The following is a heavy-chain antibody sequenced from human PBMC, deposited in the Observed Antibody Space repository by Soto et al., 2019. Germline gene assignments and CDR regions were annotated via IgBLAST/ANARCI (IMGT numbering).Heavy chain of an antibody. CDR2: IYWNDDK. J-gene: IGHJ4*02. CDR1: GFSLSTNGVG. CDR3: AHRPSLDYYDTSGSYVYYFDY. D-gene: IGHD3-22*01. V-gene: IGHV2-5*01. Sequence: SGPTLVNPTQTLTLTCTFSGFSLSTNGVGVGWIRQPPGKALEWLALIYWNDDKRYSPSLKTRLTITKDTSKNQVVLTMTNMDPADTATYHCAHRPSLDYYDTSGSYVYYFDYWGQGTLVTVSS.